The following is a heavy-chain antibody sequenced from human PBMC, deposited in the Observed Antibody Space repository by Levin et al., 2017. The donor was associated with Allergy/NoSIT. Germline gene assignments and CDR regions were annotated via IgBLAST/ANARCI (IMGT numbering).Heavy chain of an antibody. CDR3: AKGWGASSGRVGY. J-gene: IGHJ4*02. CDR2: IYSNNDIT. D-gene: IGHD6-19*01. V-gene: IGHV3-66*01. CDR1: GFTVSSHY. Sequence: GESLKISCAASGFTVSSHYMAWVRQAPGKGLQWVSVIYSNNDITYYAESVKGRFTISRDNSKNTLYLQMNSLRVEDTALYYCAKGWGASSGRVGYWGQGTLVTVSS.